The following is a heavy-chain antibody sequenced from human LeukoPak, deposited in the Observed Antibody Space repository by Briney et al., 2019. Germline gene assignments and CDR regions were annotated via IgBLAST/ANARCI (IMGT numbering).Heavy chain of an antibody. D-gene: IGHD4-23*01. J-gene: IGHJ4*02. CDR3: AKLTYGGNLGGSY. Sequence: GGSLRLSCAASGFTFSSYAMSSVRQAPGKGLDSLSAISGSGGSTYYADSVKGRFTISRDNSKNTLYLQMNSLRVEDTAVYYCAKLTYGGNLGGSYWGQGTLVTVSS. CDR1: GFTFSSYA. V-gene: IGHV3-23*01. CDR2: ISGSGGST.